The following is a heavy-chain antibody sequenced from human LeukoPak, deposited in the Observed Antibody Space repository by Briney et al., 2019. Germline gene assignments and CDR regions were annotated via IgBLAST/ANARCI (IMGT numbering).Heavy chain of an antibody. Sequence: GASVKVSCKAPGGTFSSYAISWVRQAPGQGLEWMGWISAYNGNTNYAQKLQGRVTMTTDTSTSTAYMELRSLRSDDTAVYYCARVRVVPAAINPFDYWGQGTLVTVSS. D-gene: IGHD2-2*02. V-gene: IGHV1-18*01. CDR2: ISAYNGNT. J-gene: IGHJ4*02. CDR1: GGTFSSYA. CDR3: ARVRVVPAAINPFDY.